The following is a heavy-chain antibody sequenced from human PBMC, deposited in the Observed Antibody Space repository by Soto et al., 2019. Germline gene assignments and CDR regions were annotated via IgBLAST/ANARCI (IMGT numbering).Heavy chain of an antibody. Sequence: EVQLVESGGGLVQPGGSQRLSCAASGFSFNTYEMNWVRQAPGKGLEWVSYISSSGSTIYYADSVKGRFTVSRDNGKNSLYLQMNSLRAEDTAVYYCAYGGSCDYWGQGTQVTVSS. CDR1: GFSFNTYE. V-gene: IGHV3-48*03. D-gene: IGHD1-26*01. CDR2: ISSSGSTI. J-gene: IGHJ4*02. CDR3: AYGGSCDY.